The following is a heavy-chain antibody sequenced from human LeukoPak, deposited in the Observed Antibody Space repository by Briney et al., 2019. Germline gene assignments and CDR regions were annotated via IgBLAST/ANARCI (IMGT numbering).Heavy chain of an antibody. V-gene: IGHV4-39*07. J-gene: IGHJ6*03. CDR1: GGSISSSSYY. Sequence: SETLSLTCTVSGGSISSSSYYWGWIRQPPGKGLEWIGSIYYSGSTYYNPSLKSRVTISVDTSKNQFSLKLSSVTAADTAVHYCARVDTAMAYYYYYYMDVWGKGTTVTVSS. D-gene: IGHD5-18*01. CDR3: ARVDTAMAYYYYYYMDV. CDR2: IYYSGST.